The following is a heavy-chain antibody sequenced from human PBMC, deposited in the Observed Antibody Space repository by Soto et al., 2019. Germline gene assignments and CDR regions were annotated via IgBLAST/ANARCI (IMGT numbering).Heavy chain of an antibody. J-gene: IGHJ4*02. CDR3: ATSYGSGYRAFDY. V-gene: IGHV1-69*04. CDR2: VNPILSMS. CDR1: GYTFTSYA. Sequence: GASVKVSCXASGYTFTSYAMHWVRQAPGQRLEWMGRVNPILSMSNYAQKFQGRVTMTADKSTSTAYMELRSLRSEDTAFYYCATSYGSGYRAFDYWGQGALVTVSS. D-gene: IGHD3-10*01.